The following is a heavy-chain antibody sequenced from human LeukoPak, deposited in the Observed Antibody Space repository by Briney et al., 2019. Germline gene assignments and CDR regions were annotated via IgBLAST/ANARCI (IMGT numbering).Heavy chain of an antibody. Sequence: GASVKVSCKASGYTFSGTGWYLYWLRQAPRQGLPCMGWIYPNNGATAYAQKFQGRVAMTRDTSITTAYMELSRLRPDDTAVYYCARDGPAQMVDFDYWGQGTLVTVSS. CDR2: IYPNNGAT. D-gene: IGHD3-10*01. V-gene: IGHV1-2*02. CDR3: ARDGPAQMVDFDY. J-gene: IGHJ4*02. CDR1: GYTFSGTGWY.